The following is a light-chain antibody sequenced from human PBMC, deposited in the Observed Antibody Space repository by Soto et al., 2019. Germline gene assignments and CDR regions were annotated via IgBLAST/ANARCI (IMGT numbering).Light chain of an antibody. CDR1: SSDVGGYNY. CDR2: EVS. CDR3: GSYTGSIYV. V-gene: IGLV2-14*01. J-gene: IGLJ1*01. Sequence: QSVLTQPASVSGSPGQSITISCTGTSSDVGGYNYVSWYQQHPGKAPKLMIYEVSNRPSGVSNRFSGSKSGNTASLTISGLQAEDEADYYCGSYTGSIYVLGTGTKVTVL.